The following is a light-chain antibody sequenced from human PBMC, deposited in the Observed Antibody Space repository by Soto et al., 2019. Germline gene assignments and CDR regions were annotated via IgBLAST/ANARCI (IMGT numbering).Light chain of an antibody. CDR1: QSIGSG. Sequence: DIQMTQSPSTLSASVGDRVTITCRASQSIGSGLAWYQQKPGKAPKLLIYKASTLESGVPLRFSGSGSGTEFTLTISSLQPDDLATYYCQQYNSFPTFGQGTKVEIK. J-gene: IGKJ1*01. CDR2: KAS. V-gene: IGKV1-5*03. CDR3: QQYNSFPT.